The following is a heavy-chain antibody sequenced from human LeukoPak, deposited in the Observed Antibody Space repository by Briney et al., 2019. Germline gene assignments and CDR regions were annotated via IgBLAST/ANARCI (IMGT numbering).Heavy chain of an antibody. D-gene: IGHD4-17*01. J-gene: IGHJ4*02. CDR3: ASGRYGDLYDY. CDR1: GGSISGYS. V-gene: IGHV4-59*01. Sequence: SETLSLTCTVSGGSISGYSWSWIRQPPGKGLEWIGYIYYSGSTYYSPSLKSRVTISVDTSKNQFSLKLRSVTAADTAVYYCASGRYGDLYDYWGQGTLVTVSS. CDR2: IYYSGST.